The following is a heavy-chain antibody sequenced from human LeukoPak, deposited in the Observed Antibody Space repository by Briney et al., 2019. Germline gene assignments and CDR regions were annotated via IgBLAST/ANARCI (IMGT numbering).Heavy chain of an antibody. CDR3: ARDRDSSGWPFDY. V-gene: IGHV6-1*01. J-gene: IGHJ4*02. D-gene: IGHD6-19*01. CDR2: TYYRSKWYN. Sequence: SQTLSLTCAISGDSVSSNSAAWNWIRQSQSRGLEWLGRTYYRSKWYNDYAVSVKSRITINPDTSKNQFSLQLNSVTPEDTAVYYCARDRDSSGWPFDYWGQGTLVTVSS. CDR1: GDSVSSNSAA.